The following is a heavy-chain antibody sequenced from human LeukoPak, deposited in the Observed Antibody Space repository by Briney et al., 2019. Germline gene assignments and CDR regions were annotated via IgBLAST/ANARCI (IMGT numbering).Heavy chain of an antibody. Sequence: GGSLRLSCAASGFTFNNAWMSWVRQGPGKRLEWVGRLKRKTDGGTTDYPAPVKGRFTISRDDSENTLFLHMNSLNTEDTAVYYCATDFLWFGELSDSYYGMDVWGQGTTVTVSS. D-gene: IGHD3-10*01. CDR1: GFTFNNAW. CDR3: ATDFLWFGELSDSYYGMDV. CDR2: LKRKTDGGTT. V-gene: IGHV3-15*01. J-gene: IGHJ6*02.